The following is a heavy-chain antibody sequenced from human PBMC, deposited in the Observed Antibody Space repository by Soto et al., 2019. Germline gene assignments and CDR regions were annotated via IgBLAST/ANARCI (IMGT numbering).Heavy chain of an antibody. V-gene: IGHV3-33*01. Sequence: QVQLVESGGGVVQPGRSLRLSCAASGFTFSSYGMHWVRQAPGKGLEWVAVIWYDGSNKFYADSVKGRFTISRDNSKNTLYLQMNSLRAEDTAVYHCASEYYDSSGYYYFGSGYWGQGTLVTVSS. J-gene: IGHJ4*02. D-gene: IGHD3-22*01. CDR1: GFTFSSYG. CDR2: IWYDGSNK. CDR3: ASEYYDSSGYYYFGSGY.